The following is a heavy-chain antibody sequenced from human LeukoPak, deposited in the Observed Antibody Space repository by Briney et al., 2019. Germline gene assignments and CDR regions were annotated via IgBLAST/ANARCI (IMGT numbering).Heavy chain of an antibody. D-gene: IGHD3-9*01. Sequence: GGSLRLSCAASAFTFSSYAMSWVRQAPGKGLEWVSGISDNGGITYCADSVKGRFTISRDNAWNSLYLQMNSLRAEDTAVYYCARKENILTGYYDHWGQGTLVTVSS. CDR2: ISDNGGIT. CDR1: AFTFSSYA. J-gene: IGHJ5*02. V-gene: IGHV3-23*01. CDR3: ARKENILTGYYDH.